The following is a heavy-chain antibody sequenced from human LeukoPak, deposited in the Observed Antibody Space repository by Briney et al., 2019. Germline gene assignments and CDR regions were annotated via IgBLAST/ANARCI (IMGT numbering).Heavy chain of an antibody. J-gene: IGHJ3*02. V-gene: IGHV1-46*01. CDR3: ARDCTYYYDSSGYSRQAFDI. Sequence: ASVKVSCKASGYTFTSYYMHWVRQASGQGLEWMGIINPSGGSTSYAQKFQGRVTMTRDTSTSTVYMELSSLRSEDTAVYYCARDCTYYYDSSGYSRQAFDIWGQGTMVTVSS. CDR1: GYTFTSYY. D-gene: IGHD3-22*01. CDR2: INPSGGST.